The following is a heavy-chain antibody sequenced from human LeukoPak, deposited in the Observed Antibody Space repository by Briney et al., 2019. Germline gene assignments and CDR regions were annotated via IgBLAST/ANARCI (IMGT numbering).Heavy chain of an antibody. CDR2: ISAYNGNT. Sequence: GASVKVSCKASGYTFTSYGISWVRQAPGQGLEWMGWISAYNGNTNYAQKLQGRVTMTTDTSTSTAYMELRSLRSDDTAVYYCARHFLGGRGSYTGCLDYWGQGTLVTVSS. CDR1: GYTFTSYG. J-gene: IGHJ4*02. V-gene: IGHV1-18*01. D-gene: IGHD1-26*01. CDR3: ARHFLGGRGSYTGCLDY.